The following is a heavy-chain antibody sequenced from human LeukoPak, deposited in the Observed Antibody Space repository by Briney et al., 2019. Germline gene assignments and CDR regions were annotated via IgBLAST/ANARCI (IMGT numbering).Heavy chain of an antibody. CDR3: ARYSYCGGDCYTFDY. V-gene: IGHV1-2*02. CDR2: INFNTGDT. Sequence: ASVKISCKASGYTVTGYYIHWVRQAPGQGPEWMGWINFNTGDTNYAQRFQGRATLTRDTSISTAYMELSRLNSDDTAIYYSARYSYCGGDCYTFDYWGQGTLVTVSS. CDR1: GYTVTGYY. D-gene: IGHD2-21*02. J-gene: IGHJ4*02.